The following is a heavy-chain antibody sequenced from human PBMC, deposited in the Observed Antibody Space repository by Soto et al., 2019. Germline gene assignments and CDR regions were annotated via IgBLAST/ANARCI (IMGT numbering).Heavy chain of an antibody. J-gene: IGHJ5*02. CDR3: ARGGSSSWGGWFDP. CDR1: GGSISSSSYY. D-gene: IGHD6-13*01. CDR2: IYYSGST. Sequence: ETLSLTCTVSGGSISSSSYYWGWIRQPPGKGLEWIGSIYYSGSTYYNPSLKSRVTISVDTSKNQFSLKLSSVTAADTAVYYCARGGSSSWGGWFDPWGQGTLVTVSS. V-gene: IGHV4-39*01.